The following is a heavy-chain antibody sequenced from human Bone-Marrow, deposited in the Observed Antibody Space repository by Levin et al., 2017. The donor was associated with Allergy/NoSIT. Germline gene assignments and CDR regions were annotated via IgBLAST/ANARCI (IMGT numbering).Heavy chain of an antibody. CDR3: ASTCITMVRGVIIYNWFDP. D-gene: IGHD3-10*01. J-gene: IGHJ5*02. CDR1: GGSFSGYY. V-gene: IGHV4-34*01. CDR2: INHSGST. Sequence: SQTLSLTCAVYGGSFSGYYWSWIRQPPGKGLEWIGEINHSGSTNYNPSLKSRVTISVDTSKNQFSLKLSSVTAADTAVYYCASTCITMVRGVIIYNWFDPWGQGTLVTVSS.